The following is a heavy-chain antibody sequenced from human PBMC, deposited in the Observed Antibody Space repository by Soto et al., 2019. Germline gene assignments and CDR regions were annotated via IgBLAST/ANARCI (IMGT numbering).Heavy chain of an antibody. V-gene: IGHV4-59*01. CDR2: IYYSGST. CDR3: AGVRVVPAAPIESHAFDI. Sequence: SETLSLTCTVSGGSISSYYWSWIRQPPGKGLEWIGYIYYSGSTNYNPSLKSRVTISVDTSKNQFSLKLSSVTAADTAVYYCAGVRVVPAAPIESHAFDIWGQGTMVTVSS. J-gene: IGHJ3*02. CDR1: GGSISSYY. D-gene: IGHD2-2*01.